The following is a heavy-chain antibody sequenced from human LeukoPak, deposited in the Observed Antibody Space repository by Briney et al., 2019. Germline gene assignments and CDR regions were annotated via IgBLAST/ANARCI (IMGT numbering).Heavy chain of an antibody. D-gene: IGHD3/OR15-3a*01. CDR3: ATGTGGLDP. J-gene: IGHJ5*02. V-gene: IGHV3-74*01. Sequence: GGPPRLSCTASGFSFCSYRMHWVRQAPRNGLVSGSYVNNDGRETAHAHSVKGGFTISRDNARNPLFLQLNSLSAHDTAVYYCATGTGGLDPWGQGTLVIVSS. CDR1: GFSFCSYR. CDR2: VNNDGRET.